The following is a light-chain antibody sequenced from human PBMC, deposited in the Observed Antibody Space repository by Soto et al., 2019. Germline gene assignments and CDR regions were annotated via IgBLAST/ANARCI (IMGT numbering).Light chain of an antibody. J-gene: IGLJ1*01. CDR2: EVS. CDR3: SSYTSSRTLYA. V-gene: IGLV2-14*01. Sequence: QSVLAQPASVSGSPGQSITISCTGTSSDVGGYNYVSWYQQHPGKAPKLMIYEVSNRPSGVSNRFSGSKSGNTASLTISGLQAEDEADYYCSSYTSSRTLYAFGTGTKVTVL. CDR1: SSDVGGYNY.